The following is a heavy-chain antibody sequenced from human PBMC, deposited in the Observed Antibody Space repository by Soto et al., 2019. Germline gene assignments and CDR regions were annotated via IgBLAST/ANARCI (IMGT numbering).Heavy chain of an antibody. CDR3: ARGFGYYSGSGPFDY. J-gene: IGHJ4*02. CDR1: GGSISSGGYY. Sequence: SETLSLTCTVSGGSISSGGYYWSWIRQHPGKGLEWIGYIYYSGSTYYNPSLKSRVTISVDTSKNQFSLKLSSVTAADTAVYYCARGFGYYSGSGPFDYWGQGTLVTVSS. D-gene: IGHD3-10*01. CDR2: IYYSGST. V-gene: IGHV4-31*03.